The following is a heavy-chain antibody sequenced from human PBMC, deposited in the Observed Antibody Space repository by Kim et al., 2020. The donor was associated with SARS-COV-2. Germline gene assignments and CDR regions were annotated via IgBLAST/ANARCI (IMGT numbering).Heavy chain of an antibody. D-gene: IGHD6-19*01. CDR3: ATSPRYSSGWARGGSYYGMDV. V-gene: IGHV1-24*01. CDR2: FDPEDGET. Sequence: ASVKVSCKVSGYTLTELSMHWVRQAPGKGLEWMGGFDPEDGETIYAQKFQGRVTMTEDTSTDTAYMELSSLRSEDKAVYYCATSPRYSSGWARGGSYYGMDVWGQGTTVTVSS. J-gene: IGHJ6*02. CDR1: GYTLTELS.